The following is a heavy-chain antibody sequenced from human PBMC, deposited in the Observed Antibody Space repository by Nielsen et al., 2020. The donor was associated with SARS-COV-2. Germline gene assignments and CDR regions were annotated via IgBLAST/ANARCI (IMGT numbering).Heavy chain of an antibody. CDR3: AREVYYYDRGIDY. J-gene: IGHJ4*02. Sequence: SLKISCAASGFTFDDYAMHWVRQAPGKGLEWVSGISWNSGSIGYADSVKGRFTISRDNAKNSLYLQMNSLRAEDTAVYYCAREVYYYDRGIDYWGQGTLVTVSS. CDR1: GFTFDDYA. V-gene: IGHV3-9*01. CDR2: ISWNSGSI. D-gene: IGHD3-22*01.